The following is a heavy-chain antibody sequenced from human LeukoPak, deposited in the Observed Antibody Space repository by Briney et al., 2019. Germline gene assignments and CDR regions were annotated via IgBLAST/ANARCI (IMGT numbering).Heavy chain of an antibody. CDR1: GYTFTSYG. CDR3: ARMTGTTLLDAFDI. Sequence: SVKVSCKASGYTFTSYGISWVRQAPGQGLEWMGGIIPIFGTANYAQKFQGRVTITTDESTSTAYMELSSLRSEDTAVYYCARMTGTTLLDAFDIWGQGTMVTVSS. D-gene: IGHD1-7*01. J-gene: IGHJ3*02. V-gene: IGHV1-69*05. CDR2: IIPIFGTA.